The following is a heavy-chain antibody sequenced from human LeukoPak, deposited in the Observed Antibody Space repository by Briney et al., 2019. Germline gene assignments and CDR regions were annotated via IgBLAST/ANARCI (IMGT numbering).Heavy chain of an antibody. CDR2: INAGNGNT. J-gene: IGHJ4*02. CDR3: ARGVRWFGESYYFDY. Sequence: ASVKVSCKASGYTFTSYAMHWVRQAPGQRLEWMGWINAGNGNTKYSQKFQGRVTITRDTSAGTAYMELSSLRSEDTAVYYCARGVRWFGESYYFDYWGQGTLVTVSS. D-gene: IGHD3-10*01. CDR1: GYTFTSYA. V-gene: IGHV1-3*01.